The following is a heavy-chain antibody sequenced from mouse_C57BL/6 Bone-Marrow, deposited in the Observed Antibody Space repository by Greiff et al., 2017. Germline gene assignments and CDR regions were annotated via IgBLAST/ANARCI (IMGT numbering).Heavy chain of an antibody. CDR1: GYTFTSYW. V-gene: IGHV1-64*01. J-gene: IGHJ3*01. D-gene: IGHD2-1*01. CDR3: ERTGIYYGNLAWFAY. CDR2: IHPNSGST. Sequence: QVQLQQPGAELVKPGASVKLSCKASGYTFTSYWMHWVKQRPGQGLEWIGMIHPNSGSTNYNEKFKSKATLTVDKSSNTAYMQLSSLTSEDSAVFSCERTGIYYGNLAWFAYWGQGTLVTVSA.